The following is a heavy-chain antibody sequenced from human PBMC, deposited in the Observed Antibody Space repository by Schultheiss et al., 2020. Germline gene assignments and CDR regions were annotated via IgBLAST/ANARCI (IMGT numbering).Heavy chain of an antibody. CDR1: GGSISSGGYY. D-gene: IGHD5-18*01. Sequence: SETLSLTCTVSGGSISSGGYYWSWIRQHPGKGLEWIGYIYHSGSTYYNPSLKSRVTISVDTSKNQFSLKLSSVTAADTAVYYCARRGRVDTAMVTDYWGQGTLVTVSS. V-gene: IGHV4-31*03. CDR2: IYHSGST. CDR3: ARRGRVDTAMVTDY. J-gene: IGHJ4*02.